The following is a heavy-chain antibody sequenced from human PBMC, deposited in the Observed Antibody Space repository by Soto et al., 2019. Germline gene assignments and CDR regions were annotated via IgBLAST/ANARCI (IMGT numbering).Heavy chain of an antibody. Sequence: EVQLVESGGGLVQPGWSLRLSCAASGFTFSSYDMHWVRQATGKGLEWVSAIGTAGDTYYPGSVKGRFTISRENAKNSLYLHMNSLRAEDTAVYYWARILPYSSAVVDVWGEGTTVTVSS. CDR1: GFTFSSYD. CDR3: ARILPYSSAVVDV. J-gene: IGHJ6*04. V-gene: IGHV3-13*01. CDR2: IGTAGDT. D-gene: IGHD6-25*01.